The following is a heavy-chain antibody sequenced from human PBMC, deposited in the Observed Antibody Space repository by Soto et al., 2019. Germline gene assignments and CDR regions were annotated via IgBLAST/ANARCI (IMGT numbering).Heavy chain of an antibody. V-gene: IGHV3-33*01. CDR1: GFTFSSYG. CDR2: IWYDGSNK. D-gene: IGHD4-17*01. Sequence: QVQLVESGGGVVQPGRSLRLSCAASGFTFSSYGMHWVRQAPGKGLEWVADIWYDGSNKYYADSVKGRFTISRDNSKNTLYLQMNSLRAEDTAVYYCARDSYYGGNSEAWYFDLWGRGTLVTVSS. CDR3: ARDSYYGGNSEAWYFDL. J-gene: IGHJ2*01.